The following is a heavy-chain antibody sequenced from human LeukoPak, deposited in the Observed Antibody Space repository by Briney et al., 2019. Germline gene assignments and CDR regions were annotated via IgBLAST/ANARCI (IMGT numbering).Heavy chain of an antibody. J-gene: IGHJ5*02. CDR3: AKDGSGSYYSVPNWFDP. CDR1: GFTFSSYA. CDR2: ISGSGGST. V-gene: IGHV3-23*01. D-gene: IGHD3-10*01. Sequence: GGSLRLFCAASGFTFSSYAMSWVRHAPGKGLEWVSAISGSGGSTYYADSVKGRFTISRDNSKNTLYLQMNSLRAGDTAVDYCAKDGSGSYYSVPNWFDPWGQGTLVTVSS.